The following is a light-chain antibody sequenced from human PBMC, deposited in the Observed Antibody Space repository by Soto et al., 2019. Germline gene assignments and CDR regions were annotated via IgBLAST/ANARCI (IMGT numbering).Light chain of an antibody. CDR2: GAS. J-gene: IGKJ1*01. CDR3: QQYGSFPRT. V-gene: IGKV3-20*01. CDR1: QSVSSSY. Sequence: EIVVTQSPVTLSLSPGERATLSCRASQSVSSSYLAWYQQKPGQAPRLLIYGASSRATGIPDRFSGSGSGTDFTLTISRLEPEDFAVYYCQQYGSFPRTFGQGTKVDIK.